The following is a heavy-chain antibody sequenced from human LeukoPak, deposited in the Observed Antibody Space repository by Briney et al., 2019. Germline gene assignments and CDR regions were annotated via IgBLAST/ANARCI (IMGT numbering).Heavy chain of an antibody. J-gene: IGHJ6*02. CDR2: ISGSGGST. CDR1: GFTFSSYA. Sequence: GGSLRLSCAASGFTFSSYAMSWVRQAPGKGLEWVSAISGSGGSTYYADSVKGRFTISRDNSKNTLYLQMNSLRDEDTAVYYCAKVVTRRGGYDYGIDTWGQGTTVTVSS. V-gene: IGHV3-23*01. CDR3: AKVVTRRGGYDYGIDT. D-gene: IGHD6-19*01.